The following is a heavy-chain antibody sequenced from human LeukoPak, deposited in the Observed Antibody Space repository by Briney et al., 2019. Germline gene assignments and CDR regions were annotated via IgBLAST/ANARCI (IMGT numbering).Heavy chain of an antibody. Sequence: GGSLRLSCAASGFTLSNYAMHWVRQAPGKGREWVAIITYDGSNKDYADVVKGRFTISRDNSKNTLYLQMNSLRVEDTALYYCARDGYFGSDSVTGAGALGDYYMDVRGKGTPVTVSS. J-gene: IGHJ6*03. CDR2: ITYDGSNK. D-gene: IGHD3-9*01. CDR1: GFTLSNYA. CDR3: ARDGYFGSDSVTGAGALGDYYMDV. V-gene: IGHV3-30*04.